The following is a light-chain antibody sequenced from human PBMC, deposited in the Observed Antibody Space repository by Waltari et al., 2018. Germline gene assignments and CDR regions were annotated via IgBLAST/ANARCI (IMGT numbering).Light chain of an antibody. J-gene: IGKJ2*01. Sequence: EIVMTQSPATLSVSPGERATPFCRPSQSISNNVAWYQQKPGQAPRLVLYGASTRATGIPARFSGSGSGTEFTLTISSLQSEDFAVYYCQQYKNWPYTLGQGTKLEIK. V-gene: IGKV3-15*01. CDR2: GAS. CDR3: QQYKNWPYT. CDR1: QSISNN.